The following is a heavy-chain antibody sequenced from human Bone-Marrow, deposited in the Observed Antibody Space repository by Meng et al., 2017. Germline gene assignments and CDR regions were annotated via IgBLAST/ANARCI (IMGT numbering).Heavy chain of an antibody. V-gene: IGHV1-2*06. J-gene: IGHJ4*02. CDR1: GYTFTGYY. CDR2: INPNSGGT. CDR3: ARGTYYYDSSGQLGSDY. Sequence: ASVKVSCKASGYTFTGYYMHWVRQAPGQGLEWMGRINPNSGGTNYAQKFQGRVTMTRDTSISTAYMELSRLRSDDTAVYYCARGTYYYDSSGQLGSDYWGQGTLVTVSS. D-gene: IGHD3-22*01.